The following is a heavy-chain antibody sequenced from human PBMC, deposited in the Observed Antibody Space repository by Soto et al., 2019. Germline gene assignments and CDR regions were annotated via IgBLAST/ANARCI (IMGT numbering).Heavy chain of an antibody. Sequence: SETLSLTCAVSGGSVISGGNSWTWIRQPPGKGLDWIGYIYNSGSTHYNPSLKSRVTISLDRSNNQFSLTLSSVTAADTAMYYCAGGRDWFAPWGQGNLVTVSS. CDR1: GGSVISGGNS. CDR3: AGGRDWFAP. J-gene: IGHJ5*02. CDR2: IYNSGST. V-gene: IGHV4-30-2*01.